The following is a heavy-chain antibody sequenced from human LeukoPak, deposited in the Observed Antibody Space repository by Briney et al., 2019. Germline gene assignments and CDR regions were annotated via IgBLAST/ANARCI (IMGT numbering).Heavy chain of an antibody. CDR2: IYYSGST. CDR1: GGAISSYN. D-gene: IGHD3-10*01. J-gene: IGHJ6*03. Sequence: SETLSLTCTVSGGAISSYNWSWIWERPGPGQGWDWYIYYSGSTTHNPSLKSRVTISVDTSKNQFSLKLSSVTAADTAMYYCARGGSMVQGQNMDVWGKGTTVTVSS. V-gene: IGHV4-59*01. CDR3: ARGGSMVQGQNMDV.